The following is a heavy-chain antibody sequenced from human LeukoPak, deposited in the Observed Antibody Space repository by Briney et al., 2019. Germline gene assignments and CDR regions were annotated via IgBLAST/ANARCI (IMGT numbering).Heavy chain of an antibody. D-gene: IGHD2-2*01. J-gene: IGHJ6*03. V-gene: IGHV3-15*01. CDR2: IKSKTDGGTT. CDR1: GFTFSNAW. CDR3: ITDPLPDCSSTSCYYYYYMDV. Sequence: PGGSLRLSCAASGFTFSNAWMSWVRQAPGKGLEWVGRIKSKTDGGTTDYAAPVKGRFTISRDDSKNTLYLQMNSLKTEDTHVYFCITDPLPDCSSTSCYYYYYMDVWGKGTTVTVSS.